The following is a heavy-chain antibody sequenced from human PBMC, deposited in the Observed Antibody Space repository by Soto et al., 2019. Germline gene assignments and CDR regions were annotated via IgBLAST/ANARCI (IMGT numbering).Heavy chain of an antibody. J-gene: IGHJ4*02. V-gene: IGHV4-59*01. D-gene: IGHD6-13*01. CDR2: IYYSGST. Sequence: SETLSLTCTVSGGSISSYYWSWIRQPPGKGLEWIGYIYYSGSTNYNPSLKSRVTISVDTSKNQFSLKLSSVTAADTAVYYCARQGYSSRLYFDYLGQGTLVT. CDR1: GGSISSYY. CDR3: ARQGYSSRLYFDY.